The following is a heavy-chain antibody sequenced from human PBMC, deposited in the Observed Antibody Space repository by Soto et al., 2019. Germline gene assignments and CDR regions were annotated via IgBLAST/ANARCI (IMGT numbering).Heavy chain of an antibody. J-gene: IGHJ4*02. D-gene: IGHD6-13*01. CDR1: CDSISGSPYY. V-gene: IGHV4-39*01. CDR3: ARLQTAVPHY. Sequence: ASETLSPTRSFSCDSISGSPYYWGWFRQPPGKRLEWIGSIFHDGYIVYTPSLKSRVTISVDTSKNQFSLKLTSVAAADTAIYFCARLQTAVPHYWGQGILVT. CDR2: IFHDGYI.